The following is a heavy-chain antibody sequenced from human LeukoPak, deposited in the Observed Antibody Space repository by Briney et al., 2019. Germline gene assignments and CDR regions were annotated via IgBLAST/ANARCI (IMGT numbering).Heavy chain of an antibody. J-gene: IGHJ4*02. CDR1: GGSISSYY. D-gene: IGHD3-10*01. V-gene: IGHV4-59*08. CDR2: IYYSGST. Sequence: PSETLPLTCTVSGGSISSYYWSWIRQPPGKGLEWIGYIYYSGSTNYNPSLKSRVTISVDTSKNQFSLKLSSVTAADTAVYYCARGTLGDYWGQGTLVTVSS. CDR3: ARGTLGDY.